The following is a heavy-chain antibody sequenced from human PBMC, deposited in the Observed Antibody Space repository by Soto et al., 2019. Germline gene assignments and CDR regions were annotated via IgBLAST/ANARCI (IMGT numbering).Heavy chain of an antibody. V-gene: IGHV1-69*01. CDR2: IIPVFGTT. D-gene: IGHD2-2*01. CDR3: ARDPRIYCTSSSCHSYFDS. CDR1: GGAFTSYS. J-gene: IGHJ4*02. Sequence: QVQLVQSGAEVKKPGSSLKLSCRASGGAFTSYSISWLRQAPGQGLEWMGGIIPVFGTTSYAQRLQGRVTITADESTSTADLDLSSLIYEDTAAYYCARDPRIYCTSSSCHSYFDSWGQGTLGTVSS.